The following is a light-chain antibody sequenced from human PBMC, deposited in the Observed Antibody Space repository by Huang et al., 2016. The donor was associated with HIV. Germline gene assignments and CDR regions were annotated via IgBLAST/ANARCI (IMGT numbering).Light chain of an antibody. J-gene: IGKJ4*01. CDR1: QGINNY. CDR2: AAS. CDR3: QQLDSYPLT. Sequence: IQLTQSPSSLSASVGDRVTITCRASQGINNYLAWYQKKAGKAPKLLIYAASSLQSGVPSRFSGSASVTDFTLTINTLQPEDSATYYCQQLDSYPLTFGGGTKVEIK. V-gene: IGKV1-9*01.